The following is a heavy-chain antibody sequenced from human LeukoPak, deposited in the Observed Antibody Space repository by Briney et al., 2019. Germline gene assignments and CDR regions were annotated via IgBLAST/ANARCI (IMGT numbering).Heavy chain of an antibody. Sequence: GGSLRLSCAASGFTFSSYAMSWVRQAPGKGLEWVSAISGSGGSTYYADSVKGRFTISRDNSKKTLYLQMNSLRAEDTDVYYCAKARYDFWSGYYGYMDVWGKGTTVTVSS. CDR1: GFTFSSYA. CDR2: ISGSGGST. CDR3: AKARYDFWSGYYGYMDV. J-gene: IGHJ6*03. D-gene: IGHD3-3*01. V-gene: IGHV3-23*01.